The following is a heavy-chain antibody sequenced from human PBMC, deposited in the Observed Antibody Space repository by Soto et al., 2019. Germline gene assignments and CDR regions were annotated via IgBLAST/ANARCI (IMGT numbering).Heavy chain of an antibody. CDR3: AHIVTGCFT. CDR2: IYWDDDK. CDR1: GFSLITSGVG. V-gene: IGHV2-5*02. Sequence: QITLKESGPPLVKPTQTLTLTCTISGFSLITSGVGVGWIRQPPGKALEWLALIYWDDDKRYSPSLKSRLTITKDTSKNQVVLTMTNMVPVDTATYYCAHIVTGCFTWGRGALVTVSS. D-gene: IGHD3-16*01. J-gene: IGHJ5*02.